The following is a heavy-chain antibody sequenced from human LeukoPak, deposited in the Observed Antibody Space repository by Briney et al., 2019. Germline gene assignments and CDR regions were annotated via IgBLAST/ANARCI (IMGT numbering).Heavy chain of an antibody. J-gene: IGHJ4*02. CDR3: SRGGYSSGWAYFDH. CDR2: ISFSVNTK. CDR1: GFTFSDYS. Sequence: GGSLRLSCAASGFTFSDYSMNWVRQAPGKGLEWVSYISFSVNTKYYGDSVKGRFTLSRDNAKNSLYLHMYSLWDEDTPVYYSSRGGYSSGWAYFDHGGQGTLVTVSS. V-gene: IGHV3-48*02. D-gene: IGHD6-19*01.